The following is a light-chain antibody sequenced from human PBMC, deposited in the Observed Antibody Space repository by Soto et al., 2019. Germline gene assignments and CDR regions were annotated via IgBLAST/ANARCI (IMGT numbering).Light chain of an antibody. CDR3: QQFVSSPIT. Sequence: EIVFTQSPGTLSLSPGERASLSCRASQSVSNNYLAWYQQKPGQAPRLLIYGAFNRATGIPDRFSGSGSGTDFTLTISRLEPEDFAVYYCQQFVSSPITFGGGTKVDIK. CDR1: QSVSNNY. CDR2: GAF. V-gene: IGKV3-20*01. J-gene: IGKJ4*01.